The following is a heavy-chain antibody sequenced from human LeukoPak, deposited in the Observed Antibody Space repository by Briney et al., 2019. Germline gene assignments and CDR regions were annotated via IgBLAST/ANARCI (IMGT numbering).Heavy chain of an antibody. CDR1: GFTFSSYG. CDR2: IWYDGSNK. D-gene: IGHD6-13*01. J-gene: IGHJ4*02. V-gene: IGHV3-30*02. Sequence: PGGSLRLSCAASGFTFSSYGMHWVRQAPGKGLEWVAVIWYDGSNKYYADSVKGRFTISRDNSKNTLYLQMNSLRAEDTAVYYCAKDGGSSWYRGAIHFDYWGQGTLVTVSS. CDR3: AKDGGSSWYRGAIHFDY.